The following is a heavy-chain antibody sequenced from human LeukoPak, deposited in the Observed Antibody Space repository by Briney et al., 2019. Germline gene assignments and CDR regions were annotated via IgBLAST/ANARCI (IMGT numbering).Heavy chain of an antibody. CDR2: ISGGGAGI. Sequence: PGGSLRLSCAASGFAFSNCAMSWVRQSPGKGLQWVSAISGGGAGIYYADSVKGRFTISRDNSKNTLYLQMNSLRAEDTAVYYCARAGSGSYYYWGQGTLVTVSS. J-gene: IGHJ4*02. CDR3: ARAGSGSYYY. V-gene: IGHV3-23*01. CDR1: GFAFSNCA. D-gene: IGHD1-26*01.